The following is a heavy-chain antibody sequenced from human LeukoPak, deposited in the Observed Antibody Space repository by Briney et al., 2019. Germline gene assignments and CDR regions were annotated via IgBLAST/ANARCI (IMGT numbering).Heavy chain of an antibody. J-gene: IGHJ6*02. CDR1: GYTFTSYG. D-gene: IGHD6-19*01. CDR3: ARDRAVAGFPLSYYYYYGMDV. CDR2: ISAYNGNT. Sequence: ASVNVSCKASGYTFTSYGISWVRQAPGQGLEWMGWISAYNGNTNYAQKLQGGVTMTTDTSTSTAYMELRSLGSDDTAVYYCARDRAVAGFPLSYYYYYGMDVWGQGTTVTVSS. V-gene: IGHV1-18*01.